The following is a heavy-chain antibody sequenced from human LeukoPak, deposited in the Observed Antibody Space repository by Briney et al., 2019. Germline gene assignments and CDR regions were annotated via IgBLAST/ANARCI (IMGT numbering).Heavy chain of an antibody. V-gene: IGHV4-59*08. CDR3: ARSLVDTAMVDY. Sequence: PSETRPLTGTVSGGSISSYYWSWIRQPPGKGLEWIGYIYYSGSTNYNPSLKSRVTISVDTSKNQFSLKLSSVTAADTAVYYCARSLVDTAMVDYWGQGTLVTVSS. D-gene: IGHD5-18*01. CDR1: GGSISSYY. CDR2: IYYSGST. J-gene: IGHJ4*02.